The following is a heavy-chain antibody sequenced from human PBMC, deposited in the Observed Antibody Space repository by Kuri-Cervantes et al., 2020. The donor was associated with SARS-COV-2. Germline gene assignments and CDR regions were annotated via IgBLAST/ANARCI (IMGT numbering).Heavy chain of an antibody. D-gene: IGHD5-18*01. J-gene: IGHJ4*02. CDR3: ARAPDSYGYRYQLEFDY. V-gene: IGHV4-34*01. Sequence: GSLRLSCAVYGGSFSGYYWSWIRQPPGKGLEWIGEINHSGSTNYNPSLESRVTISVDTSKNQFSLKLSSVTAADTAVYYCARAPDSYGYRYQLEFDYWGQGTLITVSS. CDR2: INHSGST. CDR1: GGSFSGYY.